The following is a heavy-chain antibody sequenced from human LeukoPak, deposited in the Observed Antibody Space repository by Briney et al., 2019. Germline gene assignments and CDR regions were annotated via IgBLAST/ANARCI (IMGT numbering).Heavy chain of an antibody. CDR2: IIPIFGTA. Sequence: SVKVSCKASGGTFSSYAISWVRQAPGQGLEWMGGIIPIFGTANYAQKFQGRVTITADESTSTAYMELSSLRSEDTAVYYCARDGNDYYDSSGYHHFDYWGQGTLVTVSS. CDR1: GGTFSSYA. CDR3: ARDGNDYYDSSGYHHFDY. V-gene: IGHV1-69*01. J-gene: IGHJ4*02. D-gene: IGHD3-22*01.